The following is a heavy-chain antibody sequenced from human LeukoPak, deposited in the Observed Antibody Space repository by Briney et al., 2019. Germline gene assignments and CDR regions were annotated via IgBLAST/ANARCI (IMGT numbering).Heavy chain of an antibody. D-gene: IGHD1-14*01. V-gene: IGHV4-59*08. Sequence: SETLSLTCTASGGSISSYYWSWIRQPPGKGLEWIGYIYYSGSTNYNPSLKSRVTISVDTSKNQFSLKLSSVTAADTAVYYCARKKGSRTYFDYWGQGTLVTVSS. CDR2: IYYSGST. CDR1: GGSISSYY. J-gene: IGHJ4*02. CDR3: ARKKGSRTYFDY.